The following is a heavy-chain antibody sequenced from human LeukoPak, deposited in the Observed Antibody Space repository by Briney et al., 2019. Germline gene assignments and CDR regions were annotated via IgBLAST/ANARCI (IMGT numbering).Heavy chain of an antibody. CDR1: GFTFSDYY. CDR2: ISSSGSTI. V-gene: IGHV3-11*01. J-gene: IGHJ4*02. Sequence: GGSLRLSCAASGFTFSDYYMSWIRQAPGKGLEWVSYISSSGSTISYADSAKGRFTISRDNAKNSLYLQMNSLRAEDTAVYYCARDPFAGGSSSWANVFDYWGQGTLVTVSS. D-gene: IGHD6-13*01. CDR3: ARDPFAGGSSSWANVFDY.